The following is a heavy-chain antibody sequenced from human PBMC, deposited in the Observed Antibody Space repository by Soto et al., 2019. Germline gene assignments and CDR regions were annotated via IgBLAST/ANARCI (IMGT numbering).Heavy chain of an antibody. V-gene: IGHV3-7*03. CDR1: GFTFSSFW. CDR2: IKQDGTEK. D-gene: IGHD3-10*01. Sequence: LRLSCEVSGFTFSSFWMSWVRHAPRRGLEWVANIKQDGTEKNYVDSVKGRFTISRDNARNSLYLQMDSLRAEDTALYFCVRDRRHGSGTLSKYYGMDVWGQGTTVTVSS. J-gene: IGHJ6*02. CDR3: VRDRRHGSGTLSKYYGMDV.